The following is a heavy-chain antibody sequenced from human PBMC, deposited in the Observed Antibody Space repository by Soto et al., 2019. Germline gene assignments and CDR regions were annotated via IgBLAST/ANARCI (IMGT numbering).Heavy chain of an antibody. CDR1: GGSVSSGGYY. Sequence: SETLSLTCSVSGGSVSSGGYYWGWIRQTPGKGLEWIASMFHSGTKYYNPSLKHRVSISVDTSKNEISLKLSSSTAVDTAVYYCERRGEGAAATNWLDPWGQGILVTVSS. J-gene: IGHJ5*02. D-gene: IGHD6-13*01. V-gene: IGHV4-39*01. CDR2: MFHSGTK. CDR3: ERRGEGAAATNWLDP.